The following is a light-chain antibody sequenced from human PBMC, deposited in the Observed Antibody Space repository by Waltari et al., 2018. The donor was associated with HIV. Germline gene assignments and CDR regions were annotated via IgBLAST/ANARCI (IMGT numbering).Light chain of an antibody. CDR3: GAWDSSLSAGV. J-gene: IGLJ1*01. CDR1: SSTTGSNY. V-gene: IGLV1-51*01. Sequence: QSVLTQPPSVSAAPGQKVTVSCSGSSSTTGSNYVSWYQHLPGTAPKLLIYDDDKRPSGIPDRFSGSKPGTSATLGITGLQTGDEADYYCGAWDSSLSAGVFGTGTKVTVL. CDR2: DDD.